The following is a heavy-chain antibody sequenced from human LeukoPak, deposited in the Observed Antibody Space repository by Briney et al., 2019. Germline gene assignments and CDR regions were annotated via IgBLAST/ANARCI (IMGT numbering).Heavy chain of an antibody. CDR3: ANLPGALGYCSGGSCYRKNYYYYYYGMDV. J-gene: IGHJ6*02. CDR2: ISYDGSNK. D-gene: IGHD2-15*01. Sequence: GRSLRLSCAASGFTFSSYGMHWVRQAPGEGLEWVAVISYDGSNKYYADSVKGRFTNSRDNSKNTLYLQMNSLRAEDTAVYYCANLPGALGYCSGGSCYRKNYYYYYYGMDVWGQGTTVTVSS. V-gene: IGHV3-30*18. CDR1: GFTFSSYG.